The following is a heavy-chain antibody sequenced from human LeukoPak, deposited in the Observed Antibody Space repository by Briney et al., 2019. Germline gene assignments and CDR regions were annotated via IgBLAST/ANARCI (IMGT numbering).Heavy chain of an antibody. J-gene: IGHJ4*02. CDR2: ISGSGGST. V-gene: IGHV3-23*01. CDR3: AKSGFYCSSTSCYSDY. CDR1: GFTFSSYG. D-gene: IGHD2-2*01. Sequence: PGGSLRLSCAASGFTFSSYGMSWVRQAPGKGLEWVSAISGSGGSTYYADSVKGRFTISRDNSKNTLYLQMNSLRAEDTAVYYCAKSGFYCSSTSCYSDYWGQGTLVTVSS.